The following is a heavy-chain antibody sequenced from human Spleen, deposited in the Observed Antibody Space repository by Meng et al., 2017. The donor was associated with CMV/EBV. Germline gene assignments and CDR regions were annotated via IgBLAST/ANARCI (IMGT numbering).Heavy chain of an antibody. CDR2: IYYSGST. Sequence: GSISSGDYYWSWIRQPPGKGLEWIGYIYYSGSTYYNPSLKSRVTISVDTSKNQFSLKLSSVTAADTAVYYCARDRSGYYESDGMDVWGQGTTVTVSS. CDR1: GSISSGDYY. V-gene: IGHV4-30-4*08. CDR3: ARDRSGYYESDGMDV. D-gene: IGHD3-3*01. J-gene: IGHJ6*02.